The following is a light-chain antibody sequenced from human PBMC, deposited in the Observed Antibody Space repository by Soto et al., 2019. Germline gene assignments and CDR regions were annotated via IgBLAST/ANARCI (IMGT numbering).Light chain of an antibody. CDR2: SNN. CDR1: SSNIGSNT. CDR3: AAWDDSLRVV. J-gene: IGLJ2*01. V-gene: IGLV1-44*01. Sequence: QAVVTQPPSASGTPGQRVTISCSGSSSNIGSNTVNWYQQLPGTAPKLLIYSNNQRPSGVPDRFSGSKSVTSASLAISGLQSEDEADYYCAAWDDSLRVVFGGGTKLTV.